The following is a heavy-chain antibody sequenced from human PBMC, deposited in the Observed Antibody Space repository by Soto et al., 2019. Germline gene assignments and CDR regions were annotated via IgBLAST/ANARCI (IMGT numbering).Heavy chain of an antibody. D-gene: IGHD4-17*01. V-gene: IGHV3-30-3*01. J-gene: IGHJ6*02. Sequence: PGGSLRLSCAASGFTFSSYAMHWVRQAPGKGLEWVAVISYDGSNKYYADSVKGRFTISRDNSKNTLYLQMNSLRAEDTAVYYCAKDTYGDYEGYYYYYGMDVWGQGTTVTVSS. CDR3: AKDTYGDYEGYYYYYGMDV. CDR2: ISYDGSNK. CDR1: GFTFSSYA.